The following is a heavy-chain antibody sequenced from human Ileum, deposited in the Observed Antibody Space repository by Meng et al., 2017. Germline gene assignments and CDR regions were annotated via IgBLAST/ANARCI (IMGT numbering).Heavy chain of an antibody. CDR1: GGSISTSDW. CDR2: IHHSGST. Sequence: QLREPGPGLVQPSGTLYLTCAVSGGSISTSDWWSWVRQPPGKGLEWIGEIHHSGSTNYNPSLKSRVTISVDKSKNQFSLKLNSVTAADTAVYYCAREWSGSYRHFDYWGQGTLVTVSS. J-gene: IGHJ4*02. D-gene: IGHD1-26*01. CDR3: AREWSGSYRHFDY. V-gene: IGHV4-4*02.